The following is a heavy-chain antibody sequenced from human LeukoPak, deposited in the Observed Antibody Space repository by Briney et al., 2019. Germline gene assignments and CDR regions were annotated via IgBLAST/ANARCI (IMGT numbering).Heavy chain of an antibody. V-gene: IGHV3-23*01. D-gene: IGHD1-20*01. J-gene: IGHJ4*02. CDR3: AKGYSNNWYFFDY. Sequence: GGSLRLSCAASGFTVTSYAMSWVRQAPGKGLEWVSGISGSDTRTDYYADSVKGRFTVSRDNSKNTLYLQMKSLRAEDTAVYYCAKGYSNNWYFFDYWGQGTLVTVSS. CDR1: GFTVTSYA. CDR2: ISGSDTRT.